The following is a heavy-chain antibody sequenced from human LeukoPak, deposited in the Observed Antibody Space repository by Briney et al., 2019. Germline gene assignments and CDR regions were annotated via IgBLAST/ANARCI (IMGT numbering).Heavy chain of an antibody. CDR1: GGSISSYY. J-gene: IGHJ4*02. CDR3: ARQNTDSSGYTTYDY. Sequence: PSETLSLTCTVSGGSISSYYWSWIRQPPGKGLEWIGYIYYSGSTNYNPSLKSRVTISVDTSKNQFSLKLSSVTAADTAVYYCARQNTDSSGYTTYDYWGQGTLVTVSS. D-gene: IGHD3-22*01. CDR2: IYYSGST. V-gene: IGHV4-59*08.